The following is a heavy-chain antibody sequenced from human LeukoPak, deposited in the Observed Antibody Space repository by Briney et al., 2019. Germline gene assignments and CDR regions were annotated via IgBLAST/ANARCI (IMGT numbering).Heavy chain of an antibody. J-gene: IGHJ4*02. D-gene: IGHD3/OR15-3a*01. CDR2: ISSSGSTI. CDR1: EFTFSSYS. CDR3: ARGGRFFDY. V-gene: IGHV3-48*01. Sequence: GESLRLSCAASEFTFSSYSMNWVRQAPGKGLEWVSYISSSGSTIYYADSVKGRFTISRDNAKNSLYLQMNSLRAEDTAVYYCARGGRFFDYWGQGTLVTVSS.